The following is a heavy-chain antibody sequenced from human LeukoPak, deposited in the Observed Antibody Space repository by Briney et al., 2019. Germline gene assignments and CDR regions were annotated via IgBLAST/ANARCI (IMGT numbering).Heavy chain of an antibody. V-gene: IGHV4-59*11. Sequence: SETLSLTCAVSGDSFSSHYWTWIRQSPGTGLEWIGYISHIGRTNYNPSLKSRVTISIDTSKNQFSLKLRSVTAADTAVYYCSRDLVTVTKGFDIWGQGTMVSVSS. CDR3: SRDLVTVTKGFDI. CDR2: ISHIGRT. D-gene: IGHD4-17*01. J-gene: IGHJ3*02. CDR1: GDSFSSHY.